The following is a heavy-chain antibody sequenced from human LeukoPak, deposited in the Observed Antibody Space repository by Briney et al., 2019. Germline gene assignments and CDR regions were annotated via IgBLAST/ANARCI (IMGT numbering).Heavy chain of an antibody. CDR3: ATYVPAAPYYYYYGMDV. D-gene: IGHD2-2*01. Sequence: AASVKVSCKVSGYTLTELSMHGVRPAAGKGLAWMGGFDPEDGETIYAQKFQGRVTMTEDTSTDTAYMELSSLRSEDTAVYYCATYVPAAPYYYYYGMDVWGQGTTVTVSS. CDR2: FDPEDGET. V-gene: IGHV1-24*01. J-gene: IGHJ6*02. CDR1: GYTLTELS.